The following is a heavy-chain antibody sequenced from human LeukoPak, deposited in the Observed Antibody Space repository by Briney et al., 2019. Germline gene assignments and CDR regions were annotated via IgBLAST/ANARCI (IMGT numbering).Heavy chain of an antibody. J-gene: IGHJ4*01. V-gene: IGHV4-34*01. CDR1: GGSFSGYC. CDR3: TRGKPETVFDS. Sequence: NPSETLSLTCSVYGGSFSGYCWSWLRQPPGKGLEWIGEINHSGSTNYNPSLRTRVTISLDRSKDQFSLKLTSVTAADTAVYYCTRGKPETVFDSWGRGTLVTVSS. CDR2: INHSGST.